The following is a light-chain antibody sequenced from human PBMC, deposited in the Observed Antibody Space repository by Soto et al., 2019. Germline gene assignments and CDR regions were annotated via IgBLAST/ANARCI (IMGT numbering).Light chain of an antibody. V-gene: IGKV1-5*03. CDR1: QSISRW. Sequence: DIQMTQSPSTLSASVGDRVTITCRASQSISRWLAWHQQKPGKAPKVLIYQASSLESGVPSRFSGSGSGTEFTLTISSLQPEDFATYYCQQYNRYPLTFGGGTKVEIK. CDR3: QQYNRYPLT. CDR2: QAS. J-gene: IGKJ4*01.